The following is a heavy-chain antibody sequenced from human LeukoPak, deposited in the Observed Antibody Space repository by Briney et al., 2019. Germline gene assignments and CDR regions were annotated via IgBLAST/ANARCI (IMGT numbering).Heavy chain of an antibody. CDR3: ASRGYSYGYDSRDY. J-gene: IGHJ4*02. V-gene: IGHV3-23*01. CDR1: GFTFSNYA. CDR2: INGAASST. D-gene: IGHD5-18*01. Sequence: GGSLRLSCTASGFTFSNYAMTWVRQAPGKGLEWVSSINGAASSTDYADSVKGRFTISRDNSKNTLYLQMNSLRDEDTAVYYCASRGYSYGYDSRDYWGQGTLVTVSS.